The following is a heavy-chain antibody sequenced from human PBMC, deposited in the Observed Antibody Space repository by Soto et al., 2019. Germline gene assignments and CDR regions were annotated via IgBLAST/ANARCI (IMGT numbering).Heavy chain of an antibody. CDR3: ARVRGISAAMGLYYYYGMDV. CDR2: INNSSTYI. Sequence: GGSLRLSCAASGFSFSSYSMNWVRQAPGKGLEWVSSINNSSTYIYYADSVKGRFTISRDNAKNSLYLQMNSLRAEDTAVFYCARVRGISAAMGLYYYYGMDVWGQGTTVTVSS. V-gene: IGHV3-21*01. J-gene: IGHJ6*02. CDR1: GFSFSSYS. D-gene: IGHD2-2*01.